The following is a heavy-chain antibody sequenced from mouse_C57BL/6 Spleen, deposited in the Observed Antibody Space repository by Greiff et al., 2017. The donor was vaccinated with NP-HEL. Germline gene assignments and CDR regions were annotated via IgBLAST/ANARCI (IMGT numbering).Heavy chain of an antibody. D-gene: IGHD1-1*02. J-gene: IGHJ2*01. Sequence: QVQLQQPGAELVKPGASVKLSCKASGYTFTSYWMHWVKQRPGQGLEWIGMIHPNSGSTNYNEKFKSKATLTVDKSSSTAYMQLSSLTSEDSAVYYGARSAGGPYFDYWGQGTTLTVSS. CDR2: IHPNSGST. V-gene: IGHV1-64*01. CDR1: GYTFTSYW. CDR3: ARSAGGPYFDY.